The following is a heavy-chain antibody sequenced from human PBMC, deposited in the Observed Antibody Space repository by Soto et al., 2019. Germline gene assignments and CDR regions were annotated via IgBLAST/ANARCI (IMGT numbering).Heavy chain of an antibody. J-gene: IGHJ5*02. D-gene: IGHD2-21*02. Sequence: ASVKVSCKASGYTFTSYGISWVRQAPGQGLEWMGWISAYNGNTNYAQKLQGRVTMTTDTSTSTAYMELRSLRSDDTAVYYCARTHIVVVTAFNWFDPWGQGTLVTVSS. CDR3: ARTHIVVVTAFNWFDP. CDR2: ISAYNGNT. V-gene: IGHV1-18*01. CDR1: GYTFTSYG.